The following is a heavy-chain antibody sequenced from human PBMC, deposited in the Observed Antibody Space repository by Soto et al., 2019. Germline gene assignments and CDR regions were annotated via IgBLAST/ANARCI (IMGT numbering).Heavy chain of an antibody. CDR2: IIPFFGTT. J-gene: IGHJ5*02. CDR1: GGSFRTFV. CDR3: ARPPGDYGQNNYFDP. D-gene: IGHD4-17*01. V-gene: IGHV1-69*01. Sequence: QAQLVQSGPEVKKPRSSVKVSCKASGGSFRTFVVDWVRQAPGQGPEWMGGIIPFFGTTNYAQKFQGRVTITADESTSTAFMDLRSLTAEDTAVYYCARPPGDYGQNNYFDPWGQGTLVTVSS.